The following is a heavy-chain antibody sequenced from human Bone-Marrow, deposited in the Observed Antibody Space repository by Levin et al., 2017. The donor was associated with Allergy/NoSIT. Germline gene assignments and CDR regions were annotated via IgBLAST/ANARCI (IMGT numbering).Heavy chain of an antibody. CDR2: IWYDGSNK. Sequence: PPGGSLRLSCAASGFTFSSYGMHWVRQAPGKGLEWVAVIWYDGSNKYYADSVKGRFTISRDNSKNTLYLQMNSLRAEDTAVYYCARGVFDSVAFDIWGQGTMVTVSS. CDR1: GFTFSSYG. J-gene: IGHJ3*02. D-gene: IGHD3-9*01. CDR3: ARGVFDSVAFDI. V-gene: IGHV3-33*01.